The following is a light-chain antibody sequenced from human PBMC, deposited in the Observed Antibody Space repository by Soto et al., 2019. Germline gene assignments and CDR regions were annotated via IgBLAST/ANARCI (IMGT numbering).Light chain of an antibody. J-gene: IGLJ3*02. Sequence: QSVLTQPPSVSGAPGQRVTISCTGSSSNTGAGYDVHWYQQLPGTVPKLLIYANRNRPSGVPDRFSGSKSGTSASLAITGLQAEDEADYYCQSYDSSLSVGVFGGGTKLTVL. V-gene: IGLV1-40*01. CDR1: SSNTGAGYD. CDR2: ANR. CDR3: QSYDSSLSVGV.